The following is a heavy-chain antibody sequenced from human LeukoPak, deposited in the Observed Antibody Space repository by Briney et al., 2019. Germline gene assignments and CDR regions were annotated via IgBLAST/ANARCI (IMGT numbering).Heavy chain of an antibody. CDR2: ISGSGGST. CDR1: GFTFSSYA. V-gene: IGHV3-23*01. CDR3: ARELGYCSGGSCYSRGFDY. Sequence: GGSLRLSCAASGFTFSSYAMSWVRQAPGKGLEWVSAISGSGGSTYYADSVKGRFTISRDNSKNTLYLQMNSLRAEDTAVYYCARELGYCSGGSCYSRGFDYWGQGTLVTVSS. J-gene: IGHJ4*02. D-gene: IGHD2-15*01.